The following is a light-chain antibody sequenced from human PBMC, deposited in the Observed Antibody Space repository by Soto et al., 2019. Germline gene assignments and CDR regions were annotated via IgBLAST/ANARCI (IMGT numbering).Light chain of an antibody. Sequence: QSALTQPASVSGSPGQSITISCTGTISDIGGYNFISWYQHHPGKAPKLVIYDVNNRPSGVSNRFSGSKSGNTASLTISGLQAEDEADYHCSSYTSGSSHYVFGTGTKLTVL. V-gene: IGLV2-14*01. J-gene: IGLJ1*01. CDR2: DVN. CDR1: ISDIGGYNF. CDR3: SSYTSGSSHYV.